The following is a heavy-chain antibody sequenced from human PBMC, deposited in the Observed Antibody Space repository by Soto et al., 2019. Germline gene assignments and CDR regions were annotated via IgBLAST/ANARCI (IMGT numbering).Heavy chain of an antibody. V-gene: IGHV4-34*01. CDR3: ARGVVVVVAATFWFDP. D-gene: IGHD2-15*01. CDR2: INHSGST. Sequence: QVQLQQWGAGLLKPSETLSLTCAVYGGSFSGYYWSWIRQPPGKGLEWIGEINHSGSTHYNPSLKSRFPISVDTSKNQFSLKLSSVTAAATAVYYCARGVVVVVAATFWFDPWGQGTLVTVSS. CDR1: GGSFSGYY. J-gene: IGHJ5*02.